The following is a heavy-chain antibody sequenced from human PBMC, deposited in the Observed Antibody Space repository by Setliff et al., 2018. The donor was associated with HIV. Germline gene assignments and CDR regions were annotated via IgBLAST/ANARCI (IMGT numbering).Heavy chain of an antibody. D-gene: IGHD6-13*01. J-gene: IGHJ6*03. V-gene: IGHV4-59*11. CDR3: ARGGGSTWAFHYFMDV. CDR1: GGSITSHY. CDR2: IYYSGST. Sequence: SETLSLTCTVSGGSITSHYWSWIRQPPGKGLEWIGYIYYSGSTNYNSSLKSRVTISVNTSKNQFSLKLSSVTAADTAVYYCARGGGSTWAFHYFMDVWGKGTTVTVSS.